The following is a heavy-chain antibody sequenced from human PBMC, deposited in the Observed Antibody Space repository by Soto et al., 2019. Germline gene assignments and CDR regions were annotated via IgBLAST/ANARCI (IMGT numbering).Heavy chain of an antibody. J-gene: IGHJ4*02. CDR2: IYSGGST. CDR1: GFTVSSNY. Sequence: GGSLRLSCAASGFTVSSNYMSWVRQAPGKGLEWVSVIYSGGSTYYADSVKGRFTISRHNSKNTLYLQMNSLRAEDTAVYYCAREDYYGSGSYDYWGQGTLVTVS. CDR3: AREDYYGSGSYDY. D-gene: IGHD3-10*01. V-gene: IGHV3-53*04.